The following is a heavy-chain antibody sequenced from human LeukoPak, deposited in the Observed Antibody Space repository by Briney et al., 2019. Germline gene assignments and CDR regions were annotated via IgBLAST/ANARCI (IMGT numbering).Heavy chain of an antibody. J-gene: IGHJ5*02. Sequence: GASVKVSCKASGYTFSDFGVSWVRQAPGQGLEWMGWISAKNGNPDYAHKFQGRITLTTDASTSTAYMELRNLRSDDTAIYYCARVGVLVVFNWFDPWGQGTLVTVSS. CDR2: ISAKNGNP. D-gene: IGHD2-15*01. CDR3: ARVGVLVVFNWFDP. CDR1: GYTFSDFG. V-gene: IGHV1-18*01.